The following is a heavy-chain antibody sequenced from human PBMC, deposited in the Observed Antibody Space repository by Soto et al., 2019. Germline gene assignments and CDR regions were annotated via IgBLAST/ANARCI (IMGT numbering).Heavy chain of an antibody. V-gene: IGHV4-34*01. CDR1: GGSFSGYY. J-gene: IGHJ4*02. CDR2: INHSGST. D-gene: IGHD7-27*01. CDR3: ARGWGRIFDY. Sequence: QVQLQQWGAGLLKPPETLSLTCAVYGGSFSGYYWSWIRQPPGKGLEWIGEINHSGSTNYNPSLKSRVTISVDTSKNQFSLKLSSVTAADTAVYYCARGWGRIFDYWGQGTLVTVSS.